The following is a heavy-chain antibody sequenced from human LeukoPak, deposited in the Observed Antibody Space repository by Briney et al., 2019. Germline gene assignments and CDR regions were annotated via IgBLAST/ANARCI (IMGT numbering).Heavy chain of an antibody. CDR1: GYTFTSYY. J-gene: IGHJ4*02. CDR2: INPSGGST. CDR3: ARSYDSSGYYTLVPDY. V-gene: IGHV1-46*01. D-gene: IGHD3-22*01. Sequence: ASVKLSCKASGYTFTSYYMHWVRQAPGQGLEWMGIINPSGGSTSYAQKFQGRVTMTRDTSTSTVYMELSSLRSEDTAVYYCARSYDSSGYYTLVPDYWGQGTLVTVSS.